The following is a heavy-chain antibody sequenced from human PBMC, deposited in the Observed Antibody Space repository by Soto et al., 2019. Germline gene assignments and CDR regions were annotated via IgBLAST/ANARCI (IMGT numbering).Heavy chain of an antibody. CDR3: AKDGGGYDFWSGSLD. CDR2: IYHSGST. Sequence: SETLSLTCTVSGGSISSSYWTWNRQPPGKGLEYVAYIYHSGSTNYNPSLKSRITISIDTAKNQFSLKLTSVTPADTAMYYCAKDGGGYDFWSGSLDWGQGTLVTVS. J-gene: IGHJ4*02. D-gene: IGHD3-3*01. V-gene: IGHV4-59*01. CDR1: GGSISSSY.